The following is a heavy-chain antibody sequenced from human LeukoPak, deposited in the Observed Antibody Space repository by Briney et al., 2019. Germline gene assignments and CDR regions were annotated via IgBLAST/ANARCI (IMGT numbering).Heavy chain of an antibody. D-gene: IGHD6-19*01. CDR3: VRGAPIRVAVAATFDP. Sequence: GASVKVSCKTSGFTFTTYSMHWVRQAPGERLEWMGWINAANGNTQYSQKFQGRVTITRDTSACTAYMELSSLRSEDTAVYYCVRGAPIRVAVAATFDPWGQGTLVTVPS. V-gene: IGHV1-3*01. J-gene: IGHJ5*02. CDR2: INAANGNT. CDR1: GFTFTTYS.